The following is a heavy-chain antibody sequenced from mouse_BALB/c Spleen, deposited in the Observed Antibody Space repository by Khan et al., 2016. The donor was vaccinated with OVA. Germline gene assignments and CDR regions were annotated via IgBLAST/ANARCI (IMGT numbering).Heavy chain of an antibody. J-gene: IGHJ3*01. V-gene: IGHV5-17*02. CDR2: ISSGSSTI. CDR3: ARSDYYGVAY. Sequence: EVELVESGGGLVQPGGSRKLSCAASGFTFSGFGMHWVRQAPEKGLEWVAYISSGSSTIYYADTLKGRFTISRDNPKNTLVLQMTRLRSEDTAMYYCARSDYYGVAYWGQGTLVTVSA. D-gene: IGHD1-1*01. CDR1: GFTFSGFG.